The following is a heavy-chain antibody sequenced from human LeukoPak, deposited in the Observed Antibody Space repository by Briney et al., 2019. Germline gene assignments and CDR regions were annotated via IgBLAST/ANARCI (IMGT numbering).Heavy chain of an antibody. CDR1: GDSINRHY. V-gene: IGHV4-59*11. CDR3: AREAYCGAGCYYFDY. D-gene: IGHD2-21*02. J-gene: IGHJ4*02. Sequence: PSETLSLTCTVSGDSINRHYWSWIRQPPGKGLEWIAYIYYTGSSTYSPYLRSRVTISIDTSENQFSLELTSVTSADAAVYYCAREAYCGAGCYYFDYWGQGTLVTVSS. CDR2: IYYTGSS.